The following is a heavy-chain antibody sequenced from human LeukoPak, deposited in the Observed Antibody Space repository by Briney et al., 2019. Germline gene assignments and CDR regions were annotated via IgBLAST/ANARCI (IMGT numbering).Heavy chain of an antibody. D-gene: IGHD2-2*01. CDR3: AKDRGVVVPAAKMDFDY. V-gene: IGHV3-30*02. J-gene: IGHJ4*02. Sequence: GGSLRLSCAASGFTFSSYGMHWVRQAPGKGLEWVAFIRYDGSNKHYADSVKGRFTISRDNSKNTLYLQMNSLRAEDTAVYYCAKDRGVVVPAAKMDFDYWGQGTLVTVSS. CDR1: GFTFSSYG. CDR2: IRYDGSNK.